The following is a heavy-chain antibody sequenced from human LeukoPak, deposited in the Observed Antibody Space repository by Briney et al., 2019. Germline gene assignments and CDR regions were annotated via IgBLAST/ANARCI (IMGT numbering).Heavy chain of an antibody. CDR1: GFTFNDFA. D-gene: IGHD3-16*01. CDR3: AGTLGPFDV. CDR2: IADAGT. J-gene: IGHJ3*01. V-gene: IGHV3-23*01. Sequence: GGSLRLSCAASGFTFNDFAMTWVRQAPGKGLEWVSTIADAGTYYADSVKGRFIISRDNSKNMLYLQLNSLRADDTAMYYCAGTLGPFDVRGHGTMVTVSS.